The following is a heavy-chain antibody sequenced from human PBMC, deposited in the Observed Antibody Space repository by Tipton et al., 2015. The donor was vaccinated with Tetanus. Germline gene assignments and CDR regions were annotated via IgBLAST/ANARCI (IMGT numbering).Heavy chain of an antibody. V-gene: IGHV3-23*01. Sequence: SLRLSCTTSGFTFTDYWMSWVRQAPGKGLEWVSDFIERGETTYYANSVKGRFTVSRDRSNKTLYLQMNSLKAADTAVYFCATLPKQWLADFGHWGLGTQVTVSS. CDR1: GFTFTDYW. D-gene: IGHD6-19*01. J-gene: IGHJ4*02. CDR2: FIERGETT. CDR3: ATLPKQWLADFGH.